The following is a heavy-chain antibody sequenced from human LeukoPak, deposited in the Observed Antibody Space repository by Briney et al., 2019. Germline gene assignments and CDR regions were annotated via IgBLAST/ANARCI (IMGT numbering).Heavy chain of an antibody. CDR1: GFTFSSYT. Sequence: GGSLRLSCSASGFTFSSYTIHWVRQAPGKGLEFVSAITNNGGNTYCADSVKGRFTISRDNSKNTVYLQMSSLRAEDTAVYYCVIVRGYFDSSGSDYWGQGTLVTVSS. J-gene: IGHJ4*02. CDR2: ITNNGGNT. D-gene: IGHD3-9*01. CDR3: VIVRGYFDSSGSDY. V-gene: IGHV3-64D*06.